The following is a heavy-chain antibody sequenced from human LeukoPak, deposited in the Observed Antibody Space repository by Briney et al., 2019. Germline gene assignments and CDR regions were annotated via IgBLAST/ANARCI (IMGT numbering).Heavy chain of an antibody. Sequence: PSETLSLTCTVSGGSISSSSYYWGWIRQPPGKGLEWIGSIYYSGSTYYNPSLKSRVTISVDTPKNQFSLKLSSVTAADTAVYYCASTRVVPAAKGNYYYMDVWGKGTTVTVSS. V-gene: IGHV4-39*01. J-gene: IGHJ6*03. CDR2: IYYSGST. D-gene: IGHD2-2*01. CDR1: GGSISSSSYY. CDR3: ASTRVVPAAKGNYYYMDV.